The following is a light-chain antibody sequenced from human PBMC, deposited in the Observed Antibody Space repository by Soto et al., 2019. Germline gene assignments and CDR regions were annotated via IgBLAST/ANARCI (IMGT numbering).Light chain of an antibody. J-gene: IGKJ2*01. CDR1: QTILYSSDNKNY. CDR2: WAS. Sequence: DIVMTQSSDSLAVSLGERATINCKSSQTILYSSDNKNYLAWYQQKPGQPPRLLIYWASSRDSGVPDRFAGSGSGTDFTLTITNLQAEDVAIYYCQQFFTTPYTFGQGTRLQI. CDR3: QQFFTTPYT. V-gene: IGKV4-1*01.